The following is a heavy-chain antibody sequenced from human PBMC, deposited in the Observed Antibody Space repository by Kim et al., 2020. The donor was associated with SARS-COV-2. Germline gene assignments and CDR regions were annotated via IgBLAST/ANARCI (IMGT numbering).Heavy chain of an antibody. CDR3: AKASYTTVTYFDY. V-gene: IGHV3-23*01. J-gene: IGHJ4*02. CDR2: ITGSGSNT. Sequence: GGSLRLSCATSGFTFSNFAITWVRQAPGKGLEWVSAITGSGSNTYYQDSVRGRFTISRDNSKNTLFLQMNSLRAEDTALYYCAKASYTTVTYFDYWGQGTLVTVSS. D-gene: IGHD4-17*01. CDR1: GFTFSNFA.